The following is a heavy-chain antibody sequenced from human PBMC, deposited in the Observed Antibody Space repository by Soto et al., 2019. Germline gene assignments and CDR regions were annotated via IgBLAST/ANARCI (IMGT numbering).Heavy chain of an antibody. D-gene: IGHD6-19*01. J-gene: IGHJ4*02. Sequence: ASVKVSCKASGYMFTGFYLHWVRQAPGQGLEWMGWINPNNGVTTYAKNFQGRVTMTRDSSISTAYMELSSLRPDDPAVYFCAAAAIPVAGRHPDFWGQRNVVAVSS. V-gene: IGHV1-2*02. CDR2: INPNNGVT. CDR1: GYMFTGFY. CDR3: AAAAIPVAGRHPDF.